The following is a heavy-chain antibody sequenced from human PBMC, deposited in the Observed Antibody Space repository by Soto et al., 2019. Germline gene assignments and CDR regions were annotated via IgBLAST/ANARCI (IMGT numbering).Heavy chain of an antibody. D-gene: IGHD4-17*01. CDR1: GFTFSSYA. Sequence: EVQLLESGGGLVQPGGSLRLSCAASGFTFSSYAMSWVRQAPGKGLEWVSAISGSGGSTYYADSVKGRFTISRDNSKNTLYLQMNSLRAEDTAVYYCAGPPPLYGDYPYYYGMDVWGQGTTVTVSS. J-gene: IGHJ6*02. CDR3: AGPPPLYGDYPYYYGMDV. CDR2: ISGSGGST. V-gene: IGHV3-23*01.